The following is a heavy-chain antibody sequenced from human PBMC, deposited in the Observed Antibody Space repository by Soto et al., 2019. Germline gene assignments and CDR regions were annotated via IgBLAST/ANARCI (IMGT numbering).Heavy chain of an antibody. CDR1: AYTFTGYY. J-gene: IGHJ6*02. CDR3: ARGLGYCSSTSCYIIAAAGTELDV. D-gene: IGHD2-2*02. Sequence: ASVKVSCKASAYTFTGYYMHWVRQAPGQGLEWMGWINPNSGGTNYAQKFQGRVTMTRDTSISTAYMELSRLRSDDTAVYYCARGLGYCSSTSCYIIAAAGTELDVWGQGTTVTVSS. V-gene: IGHV1-2*02. CDR2: INPNSGGT.